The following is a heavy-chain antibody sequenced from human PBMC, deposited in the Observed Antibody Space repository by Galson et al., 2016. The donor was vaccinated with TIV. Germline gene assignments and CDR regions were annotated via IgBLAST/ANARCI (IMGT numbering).Heavy chain of an antibody. J-gene: IGHJ6*02. D-gene: IGHD2-2*01. CDR2: ISGGGDAT. Sequence: SLRLSCAASGFRFNSFGSYGMNWVRQAPGKGLEWVSGISGGGDATYYGNSVKGRFTISRDNSRDTLYLQLNSLRAEDTALYYCATPFSSSSFSSYYALDVWGQGTTVTVSS. CDR3: ATPFSSSSFSSYYALDV. V-gene: IGHV3-23*01. CDR1: GFRFNSFGSYG.